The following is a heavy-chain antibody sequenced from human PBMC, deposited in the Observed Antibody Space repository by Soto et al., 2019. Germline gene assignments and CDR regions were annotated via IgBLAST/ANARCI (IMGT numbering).Heavy chain of an antibody. CDR2: IYYSGST. CDR3: ARCRTVATGLVY. CDR1: GGSISSYY. V-gene: IGHV4-59*08. D-gene: IGHD4-17*01. J-gene: IGHJ4*02. Sequence: SETLSLTCTVSGGSISSYYWSWIRQPPGKGLEWIGYIYYSGSTNYNPSLKSRVTISVDTSKNQFSLKLSSVTAADTAVYYCARCRTVATGLVYWGQGTPVTVSS.